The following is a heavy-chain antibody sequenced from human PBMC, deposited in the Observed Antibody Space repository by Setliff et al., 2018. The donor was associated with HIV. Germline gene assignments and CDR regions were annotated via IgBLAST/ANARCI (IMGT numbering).Heavy chain of an antibody. V-gene: IGHV3-23*01. J-gene: IGHJ4*02. CDR3: ARYEYSSSPAFDY. D-gene: IGHD6-6*01. Sequence: GESLRLSCAASGFTFSSYAMSWVRQAPGKGLEWVSTISGSGGSTYYADSVKGRFTISRDNSKNTLYLQMNSLRAEDTAVYYCARYEYSSSPAFDYWGQGTLVTVSS. CDR1: GFTFSSYA. CDR2: ISGSGGST.